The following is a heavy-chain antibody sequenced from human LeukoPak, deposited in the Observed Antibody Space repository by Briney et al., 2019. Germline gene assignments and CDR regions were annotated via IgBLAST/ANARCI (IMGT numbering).Heavy chain of an antibody. Sequence: ASVKVSCKASGYTFTSYGIGWVRQAPGQGLEWMGWISAYNGNTNYAQKLQGRVTMTTDTSTSTAYMELRSLRSDDTAVYYCARDGYYDYVWGSYPYYFDYWGQGTLVTVSS. D-gene: IGHD3-16*01. J-gene: IGHJ4*02. V-gene: IGHV1-18*01. CDR1: GYTFTSYG. CDR3: ARDGYYDYVWGSYPYYFDY. CDR2: ISAYNGNT.